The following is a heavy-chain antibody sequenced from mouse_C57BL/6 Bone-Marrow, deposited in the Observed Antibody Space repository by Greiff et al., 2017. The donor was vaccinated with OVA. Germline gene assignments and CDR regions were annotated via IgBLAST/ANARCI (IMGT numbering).Heavy chain of an antibody. CDR3: AREVLAWFAY. Sequence: QVQLQQSGAELARPGASVKLSCKASGYTFTRYGISWVKQRTGQGLEWIGEIYPRSGNAYYNEKFKGKATLTADKSSSTAYMELRSLTSEDSAVYFCAREVLAWFAYWGQGTLVTVSA. CDR2: IYPRSGNA. J-gene: IGHJ3*01. CDR1: GYTFTRYG. V-gene: IGHV1-81*01.